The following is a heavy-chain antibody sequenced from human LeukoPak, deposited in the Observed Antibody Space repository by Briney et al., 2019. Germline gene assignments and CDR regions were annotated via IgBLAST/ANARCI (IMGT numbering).Heavy chain of an antibody. V-gene: IGHV4-61*02. CDR3: AREGYYGYNWFDP. CDR1: GGSISSGSYY. D-gene: IGHD3-10*01. Sequence: PSETLSLTCTVSGGSISSGSYYWSWIRQPAGKGLEWIGRIYTSGSTNYNPSLKSRVTISVDTSKNQFSPKLSSVTAADTAVYYSAREGYYGYNWFDPWGQGTLVTVSS. J-gene: IGHJ5*02. CDR2: IYTSGST.